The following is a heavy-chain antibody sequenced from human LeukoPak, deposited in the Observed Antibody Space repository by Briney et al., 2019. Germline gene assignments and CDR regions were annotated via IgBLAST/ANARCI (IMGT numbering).Heavy chain of an antibody. CDR2: ISGSGDTT. J-gene: IGHJ4*02. Sequence: GGSLRLSCAASGFTLSNYAMTWVRQAPGKGLEWVSAISGSGDTTYYAASVKGRFTISRDNSKNTLYLEMNSLRAEDTAEYYCAKGGSSAYCPYYFDHWGRGALVTVSS. D-gene: IGHD3-22*01. CDR3: AKGGSSAYCPYYFDH. CDR1: GFTLSNYA. V-gene: IGHV3-23*01.